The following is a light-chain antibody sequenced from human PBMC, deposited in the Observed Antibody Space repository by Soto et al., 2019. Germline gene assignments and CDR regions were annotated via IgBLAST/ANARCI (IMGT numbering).Light chain of an antibody. J-gene: IGKJ5*01. Sequence: DIQMTQSPSSLSASVGDRVPITCQASPNINNYLNWYPQKPGRAPKLLIYDASNLEAGVPSKFKGRRSGKDVMYTISRLQPEDIAKYYCQPYENLPTFGQGTRLELK. CDR3: QPYENLPT. CDR1: PNINNY. CDR2: DAS. V-gene: IGKV1-33*01.